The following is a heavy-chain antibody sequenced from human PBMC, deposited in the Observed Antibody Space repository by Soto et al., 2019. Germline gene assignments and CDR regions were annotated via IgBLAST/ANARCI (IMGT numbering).Heavy chain of an antibody. V-gene: IGHV1-18*04. CDR3: ARGDSTGSPTGWFDP. J-gene: IGHJ5*02. CDR2: ISNYNGDT. Sequence: SVKVSCKASGYTFTRYSINWVRQAPGQGLEWVGWISNYNGDTKYAQKFQGRVTLTTDTSTTTTYMDLRSLTSDDTAVYFCARGDSTGSPTGWFDPWGQGTLVTVYS. CDR1: GYTFTRYS. D-gene: IGHD6-19*01.